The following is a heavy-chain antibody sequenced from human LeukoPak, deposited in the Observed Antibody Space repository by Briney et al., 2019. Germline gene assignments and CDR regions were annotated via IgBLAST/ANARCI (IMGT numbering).Heavy chain of an antibody. CDR2: IYYSGST. Sequence: SETLSLTCTVSGGSVSSGSYYWSWIRQPPGKGLEWIGYIYYSGSTNYNPSLKSRVTISVDTSNNQFSLKLSSVTAADTAVYYCARDPRIAAAGTFCFDPWGQGTLVTVSS. J-gene: IGHJ5*02. V-gene: IGHV4-61*01. CDR1: GGSVSSGSYY. CDR3: ARDPRIAAAGTFCFDP. D-gene: IGHD6-13*01.